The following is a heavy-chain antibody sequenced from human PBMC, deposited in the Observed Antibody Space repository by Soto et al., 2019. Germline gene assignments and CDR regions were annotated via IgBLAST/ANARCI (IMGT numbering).Heavy chain of an antibody. V-gene: IGHV5-10-1*01. CDR3: ARHSFYDILTAGIFGMDV. D-gene: IGHD3-9*01. J-gene: IGHJ6*02. CDR2: IDPSDSYT. Sequence: PGLSLRISCKGSGYRFTSYWSSWVRQMPGKGLEWMGRIDPSDSYTNYSPSFQGHVTISADKSISTAYLQWSSLKASDTAMYYCARHSFYDILTAGIFGMDVWGQGTTVTSP. CDR1: GYRFTSYW.